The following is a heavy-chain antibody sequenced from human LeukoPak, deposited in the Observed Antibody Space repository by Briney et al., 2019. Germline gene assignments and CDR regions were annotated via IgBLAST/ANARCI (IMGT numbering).Heavy chain of an antibody. Sequence: SVKVSCKASGGTFSSYAISWVRQAPGQGLEWMGGIIPIFGTANYAQKFQGRVTITADKSTSTAYMELSSLRSEDTAAYYCARRGTAMVTEYDAFDIWGQGTMVTVSS. D-gene: IGHD5-18*01. CDR3: ARRGTAMVTEYDAFDI. V-gene: IGHV1-69*06. CDR1: GGTFSSYA. CDR2: IIPIFGTA. J-gene: IGHJ3*02.